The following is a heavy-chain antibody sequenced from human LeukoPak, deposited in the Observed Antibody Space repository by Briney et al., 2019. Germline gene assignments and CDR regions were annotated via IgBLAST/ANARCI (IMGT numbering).Heavy chain of an antibody. CDR2: INHSGST. V-gene: IGHV4-34*01. CDR1: GGSISGYY. Sequence: SETLSLTCAVYGGSISGYYWSWIRQPPGKGLEWIGEINHSGSTNYNPSLKSRVTISVDTSKNQFSLKLSSVTAADTAVYYCARGLAARRAAAIGRYYFDYWGQGTLVTVSS. CDR3: ARGLAARRAAAIGRYYFDY. D-gene: IGHD6-6*01. J-gene: IGHJ4*02.